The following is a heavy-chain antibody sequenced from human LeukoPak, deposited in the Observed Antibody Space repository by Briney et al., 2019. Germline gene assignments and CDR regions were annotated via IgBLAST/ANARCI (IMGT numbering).Heavy chain of an antibody. CDR3: ARSSQLGYCSGGSCMDV. V-gene: IGHV5-51*01. CDR1: GYSFTSYW. D-gene: IGHD2-15*01. CDR2: IYPGDSDT. Sequence: GESLKISCKGSGYSFTSYWIGWVRPMPGKGLEWMGIIYPGDSDTRYSPSFQGQVTISADKSISTAYLQWSSLKASDTAMYYCARSSQLGYCSGGSCMDVWGQGTTVTVSS. J-gene: IGHJ6*02.